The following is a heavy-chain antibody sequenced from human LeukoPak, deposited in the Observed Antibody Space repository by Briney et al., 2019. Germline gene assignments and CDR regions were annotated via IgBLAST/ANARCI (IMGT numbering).Heavy chain of an antibody. D-gene: IGHD1/OR15-1a*01. CDR1: GYTFTSYD. V-gene: IGHV1-8*01. CDR2: MNPNSGNT. Sequence: ASVKVSCKASGYTFTSYDINWVRQATGQGLEWMGWMNPNSGNTSYAQKFQGRVTMTRNTSISTAYMELSSLRSEDTAVYYCARSVFWDNRDYYMDAWGKGTTVTVSS. CDR3: ARSVFWDNRDYYMDA. J-gene: IGHJ6*03.